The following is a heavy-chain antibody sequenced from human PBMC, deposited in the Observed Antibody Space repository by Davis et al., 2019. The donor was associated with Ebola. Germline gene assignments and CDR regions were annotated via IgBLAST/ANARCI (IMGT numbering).Heavy chain of an antibody. CDR2: IYYSGST. D-gene: IGHD6-13*01. CDR3: ARLEQQLGNYYYYYMDV. Sequence: PSETLSLTCTVSGGSISSYYWSWIRQPPGKGLEWIGYIYYSGSTNYNPSLKSRVTISVDTSKNQFSLKLSSVTAADTAVYYCARLEQQLGNYYYYYMDVWGKGTTVTVSS. J-gene: IGHJ6*03. CDR1: GGSISSYY. V-gene: IGHV4-59*12.